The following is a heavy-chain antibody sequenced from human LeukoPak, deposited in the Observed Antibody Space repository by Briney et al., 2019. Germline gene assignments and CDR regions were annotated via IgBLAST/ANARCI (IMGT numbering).Heavy chain of an antibody. CDR3: ASVVGGYLDY. CDR1: GGSISSYY. D-gene: IGHD5-12*01. V-gene: IGHV4-59*01. Sequence: SETLSLTCTVSGGSISSYYWSWIRQPPGKGLERIGYIYYSGSTNYNPSLKSRVTISVDTSKNQFSLKLSSVTAADTAVYYCASVVGGYLDYWGQGTLVTVSS. CDR2: IYYSGST. J-gene: IGHJ4*02.